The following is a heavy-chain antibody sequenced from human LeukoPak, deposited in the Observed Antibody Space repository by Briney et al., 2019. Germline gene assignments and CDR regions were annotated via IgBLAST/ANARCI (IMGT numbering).Heavy chain of an antibody. V-gene: IGHV1-69*05. D-gene: IGHD3-22*01. CDR1: GGTFSSYA. CDR2: IIPIFGTA. J-gene: IGHJ6*03. Sequence: SVKASCKASGGTFSSYAISWVRQAPGQGLEWMGGIIPIFGTANYAQKFQGRVTTTTDKSTSTAYMELSSLRSEDTAVYYCARGYYDSSGKRDYYYYYYMDVWGKGTTVTISS. CDR3: ARGYYDSSGKRDYYYYYYMDV.